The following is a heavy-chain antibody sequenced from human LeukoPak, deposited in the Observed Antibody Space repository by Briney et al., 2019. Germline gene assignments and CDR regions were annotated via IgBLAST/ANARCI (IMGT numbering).Heavy chain of an antibody. J-gene: IGHJ3*02. CDR1: GFTFGDYA. V-gene: IGHV3-49*04. CDR2: IRSKAYGGTT. Sequence: GGSLRLSCTASGFTFGDYAMSWVRQAPGKGLEWVGFIRSKAYGGTTEYAASVKGRFTISRDDSKSIAYLQMNSLKTEDTAVYYCTRVGQYCSSTSCYNAFDIWGQGTMVTVSS. D-gene: IGHD2-2*02. CDR3: TRVGQYCSSTSCYNAFDI.